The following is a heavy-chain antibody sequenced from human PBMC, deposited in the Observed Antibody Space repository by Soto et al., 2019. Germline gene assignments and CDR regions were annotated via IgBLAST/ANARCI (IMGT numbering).Heavy chain of an antibody. CDR1: GGTFSSYA. D-gene: IGHD2-15*01. CDR3: ARDAGYCSGGSCLNWFDP. Sequence: SVKVSCKASGGTFSSYAISWVRQAPGQGLEWMGGIIPIFGTANYAQKFQGRVTITADESTSTAYMELSSLRSEDTAVYYCARDAGYCSGGSCLNWFDPWGQGTLVTVSS. V-gene: IGHV1-69*13. CDR2: IIPIFGTA. J-gene: IGHJ5*02.